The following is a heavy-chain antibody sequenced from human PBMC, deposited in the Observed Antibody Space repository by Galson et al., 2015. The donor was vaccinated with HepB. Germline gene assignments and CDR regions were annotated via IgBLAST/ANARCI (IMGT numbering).Heavy chain of an antibody. CDR3: AREGRAAGQFDY. D-gene: IGHD6-13*01. J-gene: IGHJ4*02. Sequence: SVKVSCKASGGTFSSYAISWVRQAPGRGLEWMGGIIPIFGTANYAQKFQGRVTITADESTSTAYMELSSLRSEDTAVYYCAREGRAAGQFDYWGQGTLVTVSS. CDR1: GGTFSSYA. CDR2: IIPIFGTA. V-gene: IGHV1-69*13.